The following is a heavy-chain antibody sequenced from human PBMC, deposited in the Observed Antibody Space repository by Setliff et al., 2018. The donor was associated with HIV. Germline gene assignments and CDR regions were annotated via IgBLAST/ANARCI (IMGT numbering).Heavy chain of an antibody. V-gene: IGHV3-15*01. CDR3: SADVPEVSSPIDY. CDR1: GFTFRNAW. CDR2: IKSKGDGGTT. D-gene: IGHD2-8*01. Sequence: PGGSLRLSCGASGFTFRNAWMIWVRQAPGRGLECVGRIKSKGDGGTTDFVAPVKGRFTISRDDSKNTLYLQMDSLRTEDTAVYYCSADVPEVSSPIDYWGQGTLVTVSS. J-gene: IGHJ4*02.